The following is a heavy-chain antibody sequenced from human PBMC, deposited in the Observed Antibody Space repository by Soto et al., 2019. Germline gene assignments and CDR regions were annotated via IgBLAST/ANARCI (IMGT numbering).Heavy chain of an antibody. Sequence: ASVKVSCKASGYTFTSYDINWVRQATGQGLEWMGWMNPNSGNTGFAQKFQGRVTLTRNTSISTAYMELSSLRSEDTAVYYCARDAWIEVGGNWFDRWGRGTLVTVSS. J-gene: IGHJ5*02. CDR3: ARDAWIEVGGNWFDR. CDR1: GYTFTSYD. CDR2: MNPNSGNT. D-gene: IGHD2-15*01. V-gene: IGHV1-8*01.